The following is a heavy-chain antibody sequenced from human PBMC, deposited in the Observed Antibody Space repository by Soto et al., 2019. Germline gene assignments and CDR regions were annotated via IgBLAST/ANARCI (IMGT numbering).Heavy chain of an antibody. Sequence: QVQLVESGGGVVQPGRSLRLSCAASGFTFSSYGMHWVRQAPGKGLEWVAVIWYDGSNKYYADSVKGRFTISRDNSKNTRYLQMNSLRAEDTAVYYCAREGGHYGDYAEPEEDAFDIWGQGKMVNGSS. J-gene: IGHJ3*02. CDR2: IWYDGSNK. D-gene: IGHD4-17*01. CDR1: GFTFSSYG. V-gene: IGHV3-33*01. CDR3: AREGGHYGDYAEPEEDAFDI.